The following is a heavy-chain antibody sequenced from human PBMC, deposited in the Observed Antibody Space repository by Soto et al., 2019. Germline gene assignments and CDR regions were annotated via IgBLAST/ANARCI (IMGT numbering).Heavy chain of an antibody. CDR3: AKLRDGYNIKAFDY. J-gene: IGHJ4*02. Sequence: GGSLRLFCAAYGFTFSTYDIHWVRQAPGKGLEWVAVISYDGSNKYYADSVEGRFTISRDNSKNTLYLQMNSLRTEDTAVYYCAKLRDGYNIKAFDYWGQGTLVTVSS. CDR1: GFTFSTYD. V-gene: IGHV3-30*18. D-gene: IGHD5-12*01. CDR2: ISYDGSNK.